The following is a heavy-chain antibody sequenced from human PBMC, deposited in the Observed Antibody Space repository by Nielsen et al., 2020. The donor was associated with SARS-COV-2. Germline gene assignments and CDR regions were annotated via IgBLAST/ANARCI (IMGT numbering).Heavy chain of an antibody. CDR1: GGSISSSSYY. D-gene: IGHD3-3*01. CDR3: ARAQTSRITIFGVVGAFDI. V-gene: IGHV4-61*02. J-gene: IGHJ3*02. CDR2: IYTSGST. Sequence: SETLSLTCTASGGSISSSSYYWSWIRQPAGKGLEWIGRIYTSGSTNYNPSLKSRVTISVDTSKNQFSLKLSSVTAADTAVYYCARAQTSRITIFGVVGAFDIWGQGTMVTVSS.